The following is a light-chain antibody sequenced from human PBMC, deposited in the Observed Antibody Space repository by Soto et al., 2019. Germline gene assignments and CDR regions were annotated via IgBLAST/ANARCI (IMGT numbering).Light chain of an antibody. CDR3: SSYTSSSTLV. J-gene: IGLJ1*01. CDR2: EVS. V-gene: IGLV2-14*01. CDR1: SSEVAGYNY. Sequence: QSALTQPASVSGSPGQSITISCTGTSSEVAGYNYVSWYQQHPGKAPKLMIYEVSNRPSGVSNRFSGSKSGNTASLTISGLQAEDEADYYCSSYTSSSTLVFGTGTKVTVL.